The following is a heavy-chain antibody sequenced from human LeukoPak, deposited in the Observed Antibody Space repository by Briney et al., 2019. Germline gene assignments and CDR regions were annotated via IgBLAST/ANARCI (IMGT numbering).Heavy chain of an antibody. CDR1: GFTISSYG. J-gene: IGHJ3*02. CDR3: AKGHSSGWYFDYAFDI. D-gene: IGHD6-19*01. V-gene: IGHV3-30*02. Sequence: GGSLRLSCAASGFTISSYGMHWVRQAPGKGLGWVAFIRDDESNKYYADSVKGRFTISRDNSKNTLYLQMNSLRAEDTAVYYCAKGHSSGWYFDYAFDIWGQGTMVTVSS. CDR2: IRDDESNK.